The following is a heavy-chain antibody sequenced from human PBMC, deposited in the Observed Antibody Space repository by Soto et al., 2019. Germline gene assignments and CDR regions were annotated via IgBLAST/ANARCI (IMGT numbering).Heavy chain of an antibody. CDR1: GYPVTAYY. Sequence: QLHLVQSGAVVKKPGASVTVSCSASGYPVTAYYMHWVRQAPGRGLEWMGGINPATGAAKYTQTFQGRVTMTRDPSTSTVFMELSGLTSEDTAVFYCARGGGVGVAGSAAFEMWGLGTLVTVSS. D-gene: IGHD3-3*01. J-gene: IGHJ3*02. V-gene: IGHV1-2*02. CDR2: INPATGAA. CDR3: ARGGGVGVAGSAAFEM.